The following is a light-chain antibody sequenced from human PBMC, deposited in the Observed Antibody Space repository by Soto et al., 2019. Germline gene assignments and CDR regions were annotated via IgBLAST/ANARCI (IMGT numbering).Light chain of an antibody. Sequence: IHSTPMPCSLWAPIRERVSLSCRASQNIGSYLNWYQQKPGKAPKLLIYAASSLQSGVPSRFSGSGSGTDFTLTISSLQPEDFATYYCQQSYSTPITFGQGTRLEIK. CDR3: QQSYSTPIT. CDR2: AAS. V-gene: IGKV1-39*01. CDR1: QNIGSY. J-gene: IGKJ5*01.